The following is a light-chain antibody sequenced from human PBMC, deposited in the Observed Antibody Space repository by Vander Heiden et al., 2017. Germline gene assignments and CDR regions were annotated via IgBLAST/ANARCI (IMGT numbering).Light chain of an antibody. J-gene: IGLJ2*01. CDR1: SSNIAHNF. CDR2: DNA. CDR3: GTWDSSLITVV. V-gene: IGLV1-51*01. Sequence: QPLLTQPPSVAGAPGQKGPISYATSSSNIAHNFVSWYQRLPGTAPKLLLYDNAKRPPGIPDRFSGSKSGTSATLSITGLQTGDEADYYCGTWDSSLITVVFGGGTKLTVL.